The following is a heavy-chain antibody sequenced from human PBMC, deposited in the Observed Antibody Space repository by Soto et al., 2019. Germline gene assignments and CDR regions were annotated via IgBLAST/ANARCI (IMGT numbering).Heavy chain of an antibody. D-gene: IGHD4-17*01. CDR1: GGSISSSDYY. CDR3: ARGLSAATVVTCYFDY. J-gene: IGHJ4*02. Sequence: QVHLQESGPGLVKPSQTLSLTCTVSGGSISSSDYYWSWIRQPPGKGLEWIGYIYSSGNTYYNPSLKSRLTISVDTSKNQFSLKLNSVTAAATALYSCARGLSAATVVTCYFDYWGQGTLVTVSS. V-gene: IGHV4-31*03. CDR2: IYSSGNT.